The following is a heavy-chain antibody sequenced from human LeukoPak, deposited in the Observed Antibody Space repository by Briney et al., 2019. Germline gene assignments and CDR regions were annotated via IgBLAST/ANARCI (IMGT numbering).Heavy chain of an antibody. V-gene: IGHV3-30-3*01. CDR2: ISYDGSNK. D-gene: IGHD3-10*01. CDR3: ARYPGDGAFDI. J-gene: IGHJ3*02. CDR1: GFTFSSNA. Sequence: GGSLRLSCAASGFTFSSNAMHWVRQAPGKGLEWVAVISYDGSNKYYADSVKGRFTISRDNSKNTLYLQMNSLRAEDTAVYYCARYPGDGAFDIWGQGTMVTVSS.